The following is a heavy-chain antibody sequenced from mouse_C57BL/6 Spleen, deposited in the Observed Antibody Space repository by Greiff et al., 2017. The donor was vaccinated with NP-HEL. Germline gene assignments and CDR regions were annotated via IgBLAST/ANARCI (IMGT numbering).Heavy chain of an antibody. Sequence: EVQVVESGGGLVQPKGSLKLSCAASGFSFNTYAMNWVRQAPGKGLEWVAGIRSKSNNYATYYADSVKDRFTISRDDSESMLYLQMNNLKTEDTAMYYCVKGLEYFDVWGTGTTVTVSS. CDR1: GFSFNTYA. CDR2: IRSKSNNYAT. V-gene: IGHV10-1*01. J-gene: IGHJ1*03. CDR3: VKGLEYFDV.